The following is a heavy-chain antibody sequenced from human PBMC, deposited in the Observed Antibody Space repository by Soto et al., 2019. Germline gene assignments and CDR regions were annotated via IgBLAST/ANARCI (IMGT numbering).Heavy chain of an antibody. CDR2: IYHSGST. J-gene: IGHJ5*02. CDR1: CGSISSGGYS. D-gene: IGHD4-17*01. CDR3: ARPVYGDYEGWFDP. V-gene: IGHV4-30-2*01. Sequence: SETLSLTCAVSCGSISSGGYSWSWIRQPPGKGLEWIGYIYHSGSTYYNPSLKSRVTISVDRSKNQFSLKLSSVTAADTAVYYWARPVYGDYEGWFDPWGQGTLVTVSS.